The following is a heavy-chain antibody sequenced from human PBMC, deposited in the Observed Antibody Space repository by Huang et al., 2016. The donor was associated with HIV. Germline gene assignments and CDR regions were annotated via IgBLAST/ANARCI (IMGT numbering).Heavy chain of an antibody. Sequence: EVQLVESGGGLVKPGGSLRLSCAASGFSFSSYSVNWVRQAPGKGLEWVSSICRDSSYIYYADSVKGRFTIARDNAKNSLYLKMNSLRVEDTAVYYCKMATSNWGQGTMVTVSS. V-gene: IGHV3-21*01. J-gene: IGHJ4*02. D-gene: IGHD5-12*01. CDR1: GFSFSSYS. CDR2: ICRDSSYI. CDR3: KMATSN.